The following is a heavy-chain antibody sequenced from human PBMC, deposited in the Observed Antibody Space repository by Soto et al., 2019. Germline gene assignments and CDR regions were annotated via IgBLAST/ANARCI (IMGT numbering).Heavy chain of an antibody. V-gene: IGHV1-2*04. CDR2: INPNSGGT. CDR3: ETACRDGDNCLDY. J-gene: IGHJ4*02. D-gene: IGHD2-15*01. CDR1: GYTFTGYY. Sequence: QVQLVQSGAEVKKPGASVKVSCKASGYTFTGYYIHWVRQAPGQGLEWMGWINPNSGGTNYAQKFQGWVTMTRDTSISTAYMELSRLTSDDTAVYDCETACRDGDNCLDYWGQGTLVTVSS.